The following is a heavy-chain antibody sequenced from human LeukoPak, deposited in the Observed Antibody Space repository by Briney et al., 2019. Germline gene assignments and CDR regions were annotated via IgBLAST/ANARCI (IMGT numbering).Heavy chain of an antibody. CDR2: ISSSSSYI. V-gene: IGHV3-21*01. CDR3: AREGNQYYDFWSGYYRPYGMDV. Sequence: GGSLRLSCAASGFTFSSYSMNWVRQAPGKGLEWVSSISSSSSYIYYADSVKGRFPISRDNAKNSLYLQMNSLRAEDTAVYYCAREGNQYYDFWSGYYRPYGMDVWGQGTTVTVSS. J-gene: IGHJ6*02. D-gene: IGHD3-3*01. CDR1: GFTFSSYS.